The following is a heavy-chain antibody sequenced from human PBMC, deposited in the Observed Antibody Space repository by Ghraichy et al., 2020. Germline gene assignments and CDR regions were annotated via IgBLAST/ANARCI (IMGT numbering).Heavy chain of an antibody. CDR1: GYSISSGYY. CDR3: ARVRAVAGKVDY. V-gene: IGHV4-38-2*02. Sequence: SETLSLTCTVSGYSISSGYYWGWIRQPPGEGLEWIGSIYHSGTTYYNPSLKSRITISVDTSKNQFSLKLTSVTAADTAVYYCARVRAVAGKVDYWGQGTLVTVSS. D-gene: IGHD6-19*01. J-gene: IGHJ4*02. CDR2: IYHSGTT.